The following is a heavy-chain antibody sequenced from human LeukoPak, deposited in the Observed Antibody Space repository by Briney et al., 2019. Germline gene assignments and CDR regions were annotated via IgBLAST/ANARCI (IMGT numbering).Heavy chain of an antibody. Sequence: KPSETLSLTCTVSGGSISSSSYYWGWIRQPPGKGLEWIGCVSYTGNTYYRPSLKSRATISVDTSNHHFSLKLTSVTAADTAVYYCARQLAVAARLGCFDPWGQGTLVTVSA. J-gene: IGHJ5*02. CDR3: ARQLAVAARLGCFDP. CDR1: GGSISSSSYY. D-gene: IGHD6-6*01. CDR2: VSYTGNT. V-gene: IGHV4-39*01.